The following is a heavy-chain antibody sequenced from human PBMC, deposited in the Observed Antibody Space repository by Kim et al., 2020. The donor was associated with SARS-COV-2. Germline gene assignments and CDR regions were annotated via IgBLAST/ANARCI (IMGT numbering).Heavy chain of an antibody. D-gene: IGHD3-10*01. J-gene: IGHJ6*02. CDR2: IYYSGST. Sequence: SETLSLTCTVSGGSISSYYWSWIRQPPGKGLEWIGYIYYSGSTNYNPSLKSRVTISVDTSKNQFSLKLSSVTAADTAVYYCARHGPMVRGAHGPYYYYYGMDVWGQGTTVTVSS. CDR3: ARHGPMVRGAHGPYYYYYGMDV. CDR1: GGSISSYY. V-gene: IGHV4-59*08.